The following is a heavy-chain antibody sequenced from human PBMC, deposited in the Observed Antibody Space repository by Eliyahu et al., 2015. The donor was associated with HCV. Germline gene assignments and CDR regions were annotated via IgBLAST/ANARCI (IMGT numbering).Heavy chain of an antibody. D-gene: IGHD5-18*01. Sequence: EVQLXESXGGLVKPGGSLXXSXAASGFXFSSHSMNWVRQAPGKGLEWVSSISSGGSYIYYADSVRGRFTISRDNAKNSLYLQMNSLRADDTAVYYCARDPRGYSYTLGFYYFDPWGQGTLVTVSS. CDR3: ARDPRGYSYTLGFYYFDP. J-gene: IGHJ4*02. V-gene: IGHV3-21*01. CDR1: GFXFSSHS. CDR2: ISSGGSYI.